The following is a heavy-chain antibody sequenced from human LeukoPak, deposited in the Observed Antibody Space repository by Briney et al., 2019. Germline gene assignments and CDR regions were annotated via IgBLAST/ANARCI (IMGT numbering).Heavy chain of an antibody. V-gene: IGHV3-21*01. Sequence: GGSLRLSCEASGFTFSSYNMNWVRQAPGKGLEWVSSISSSSSYMYYAASVKGRFTISRDNAKNSLYLQMNSLRDEDTAVYYCARYSDYWGQGTLVIVSS. J-gene: IGHJ4*02. D-gene: IGHD2-21*01. CDR3: ARYSDY. CDR2: ISSSSSYM. CDR1: GFTFSSYN.